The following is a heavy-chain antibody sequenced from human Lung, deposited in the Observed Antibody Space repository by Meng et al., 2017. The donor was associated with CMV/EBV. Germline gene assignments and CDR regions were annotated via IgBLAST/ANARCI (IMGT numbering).Heavy chain of an antibody. D-gene: IGHD3-10*01. CDR2: INSYTGGT. V-gene: IGHV1-2*02. CDR3: ARALSYYYGDYYYYYGMDV. Sequence: ASVKVSXKASGYTFTGYHIHWVRQAPGQGLQWMGWINSYTGGTISAQKFQGRVTMTRDTSTSTVYMELSSLRSEDTAVYYCARALSYYYGDYYYYYGMDVWGQGTXVNGCS. CDR1: GYTFTGYH. J-gene: IGHJ6*01.